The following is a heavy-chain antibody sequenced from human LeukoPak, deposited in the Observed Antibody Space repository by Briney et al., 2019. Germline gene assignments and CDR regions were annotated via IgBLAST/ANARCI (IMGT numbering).Heavy chain of an antibody. V-gene: IGHV3-23*01. D-gene: IGHD2-15*01. J-gene: IGHJ4*02. CDR2: ISGSGGST. Sequence: PGGSLRLSCAASGFTFSSYAMSWVRQAPGKGLERVSAISGSGGSTYYADSVKGRFTISRDNSKNTLYLQMNSLRAEDTAVYYCAKASVVVVVAATPSYWGQGTLVTVSS. CDR3: AKASVVVVVAATPSY. CDR1: GFTFSSYA.